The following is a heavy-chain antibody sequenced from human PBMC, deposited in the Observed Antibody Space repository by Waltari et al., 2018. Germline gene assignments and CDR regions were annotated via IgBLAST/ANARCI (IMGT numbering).Heavy chain of an antibody. CDR2: INPHGTST. J-gene: IGHJ6*02. CDR3: ARGHYDSSGYYLSYYYGLDV. D-gene: IGHD3-22*01. V-gene: IGHV3-74*02. Sequence: EVQLVESGGDLVQPGGSLRLPCAGSGFTFNTSGMHWGRQVPGKGLVWVSRINPHGTSTNYADSVKGRFTISRDNAKNTLYLQMNSLRAEDTAVYYCARGHYDSSGYYLSYYYGLDVWGQGTTVTVSS. CDR1: GFTFNTSG.